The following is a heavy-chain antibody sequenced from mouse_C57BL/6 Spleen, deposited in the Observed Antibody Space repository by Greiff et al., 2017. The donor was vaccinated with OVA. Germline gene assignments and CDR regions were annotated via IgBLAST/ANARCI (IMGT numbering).Heavy chain of an antibody. J-gene: IGHJ3*01. Sequence: EVKLVESGPGLVKPSQSLSLTCSVTGYSITSGYYWNWIRQFPGNKLEWMGYISYDGSNNYNPSLKNRISITRDTSKNQFFLKLNSVTTEDTATYYCARRTVEGFAYWGQGTLVTVSA. CDR1: GYSITSGYY. D-gene: IGHD1-1*01. CDR2: ISYDGSN. V-gene: IGHV3-6*01. CDR3: ARRTVEGFAY.